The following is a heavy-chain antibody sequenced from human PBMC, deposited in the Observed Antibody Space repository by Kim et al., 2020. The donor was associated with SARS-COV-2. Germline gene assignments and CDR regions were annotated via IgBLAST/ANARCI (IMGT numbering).Heavy chain of an antibody. D-gene: IGHD6-19*01. J-gene: IGHJ4*02. Sequence: SETLSLTCSVSGDSISKTSYYWGWIRQPPGKGLEWIASIDSNRNPYYNATLKSRVIISVDPSKNHVSLKMVSVTAADTGLYYCARSIGWYGFDSWGQGA. CDR2: IDSNRNP. CDR1: GDSISKTSYY. CDR3: ARSIGWYGFDS. V-gene: IGHV4-39*02.